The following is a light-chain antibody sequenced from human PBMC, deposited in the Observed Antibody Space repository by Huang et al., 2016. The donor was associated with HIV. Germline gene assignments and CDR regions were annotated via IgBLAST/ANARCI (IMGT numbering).Light chain of an antibody. Sequence: DIQMTQSPSSLSAYVGDRVTITCRASQSISSYLNWYQQKPGKAPKLLMYAASSLQSGVPSRFSGSGSGTDFTLTISSLQPEDFATYYCQQSYSTPITFGQGTRLEIK. CDR1: QSISSY. J-gene: IGKJ5*01. CDR2: AAS. CDR3: QQSYSTPIT. V-gene: IGKV1-39*01.